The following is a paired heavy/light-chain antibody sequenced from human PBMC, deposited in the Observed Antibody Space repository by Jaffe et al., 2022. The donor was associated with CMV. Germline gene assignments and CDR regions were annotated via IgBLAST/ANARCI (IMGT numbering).Heavy chain of an antibody. V-gene: IGHV1-2*02. D-gene: IGHD3-16*01. Sequence: QVLLVQSGAEVKKPGASVKVSCKASGYTFTGYYIHWVRQAPGQGFEWLGWINPNSGVTNYAQKFQGRVTMTRDTSINTAYMELSSLRSDDTAIYYCGRVYVGWGIELWGQGTLVTVSS. CDR1: GYTFTGYY. CDR2: INPNSGVT. J-gene: IGHJ4*02. CDR3: GRVYVGWGIEL.
Light chain of an antibody. CDR3: ETWDNHNRV. CDR1: SVHTSYI. V-gene: IGLV4-60*03. CDR2: LQASGTY. Sequence: QSVLTQSSSASASLGSSVKLTCTLSSVHTSYIIAWHQQQPGKAPRYLLKLQASGTYYKGSGVPDRFSGSSSGADRYLTISNLQSEDEADYYCETWDNHNRVFGGGTKLTVL. J-gene: IGLJ3*02.